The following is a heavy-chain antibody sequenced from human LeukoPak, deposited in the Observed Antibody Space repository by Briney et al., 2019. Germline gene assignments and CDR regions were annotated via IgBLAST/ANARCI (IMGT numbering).Heavy chain of an antibody. CDR1: GFTVSSNY. V-gene: IGHV3-53*01. Sequence: GGSLRLSCAASGFTVSSNYMSWVRQGPGKGLEWVSVIYSGGSTYYADSVKGRFTISRDNSKNTLYLQMNSLRAEDTAVYYCARDRMTTVTISSYWYFDLWGRGTLVTVSS. CDR2: IYSGGST. D-gene: IGHD4-17*01. CDR3: ARDRMTTVTISSYWYFDL. J-gene: IGHJ2*01.